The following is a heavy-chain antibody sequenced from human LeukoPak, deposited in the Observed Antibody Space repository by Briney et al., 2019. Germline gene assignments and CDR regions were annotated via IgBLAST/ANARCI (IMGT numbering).Heavy chain of an antibody. V-gene: IGHV3-48*04. CDR2: VSISSGTI. CDR3: ARAMSTFGGVRNYFDS. Sequence: GGSLRLSCAASGFTFDDYGMNWVRQAPGKGLEWVSFVSISSGTIYYADSVKGRFSISRDNAKSSLDLQMNSLRAEDTAVYYCARAMSTFGGVRNYFDSWGQGTLVTVSS. J-gene: IGHJ4*02. CDR1: GFTFDDYG. D-gene: IGHD3-16*01.